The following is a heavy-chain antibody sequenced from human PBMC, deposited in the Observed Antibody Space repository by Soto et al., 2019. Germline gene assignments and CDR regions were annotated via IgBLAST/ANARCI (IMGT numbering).Heavy chain of an antibody. CDR1: GVTFSSYA. CDR2: IIPISDTT. CDR3: ARSQGSSTSLEIYYYYYSGMDV. V-gene: IGHV1-69*01. J-gene: IGHJ6*02. Sequence: QVQLVQSGAEVKKPGSSVKVSCKASGVTFSSYAISWVRQAPGQGLEWMGGIIPISDTTHYAQKFQGRVTITADESTSTAYMELSSLRSEDTAVYYCARSQGSSTSLEIYYYYYSGMDVWGQGTTVTVSS. D-gene: IGHD2-2*01.